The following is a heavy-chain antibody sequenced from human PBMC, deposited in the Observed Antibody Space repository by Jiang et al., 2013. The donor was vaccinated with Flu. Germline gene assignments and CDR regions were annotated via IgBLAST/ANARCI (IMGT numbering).Heavy chain of an antibody. Sequence: QSGSELKKPGASVKVSCKASGYTFTRYHMNWVRQAPGQGLEWMGWINTNTGNPTYAQGFTGRFVFSLDTSVSTAYLQISSLKAEDTAVYYCARGEIGGYGDYDSWFDPWGQGTLVTVSS. V-gene: IGHV7-4-1*02. D-gene: IGHD4-17*01. CDR1: GYTFTRYH. CDR2: INTNTGNP. J-gene: IGHJ5*02. CDR3: ARGEIGGYGDYDSWFDP.